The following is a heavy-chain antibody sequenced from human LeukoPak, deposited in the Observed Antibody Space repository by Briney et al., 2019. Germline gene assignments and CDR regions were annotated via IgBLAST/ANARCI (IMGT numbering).Heavy chain of an antibody. CDR1: GGSISSYY. Sequence: PSETLSLTCTVSGGSISSYYWSWIRQPPGKGLEWIGYIYYSGSTNYNPSLKSRVTISVDTSKNQFSLKLSSVTAADTAVYYCARYLDYGDYWFDPWGQGTLVTVSS. CDR2: IYYSGST. D-gene: IGHD4-17*01. V-gene: IGHV4-59*01. CDR3: ARYLDYGDYWFDP. J-gene: IGHJ5*02.